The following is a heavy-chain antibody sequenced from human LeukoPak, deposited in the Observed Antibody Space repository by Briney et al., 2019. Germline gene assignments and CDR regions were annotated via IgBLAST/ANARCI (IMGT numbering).Heavy chain of an antibody. D-gene: IGHD2-2*02. CDR2: IIPILGIA. V-gene: IGHV1-69*04. CDR1: GGTFSSYT. Sequence: SVKVSCKASGGTFSSYTISWVRQAPGQGLEWMGRIIPILGIANYAQKFQGRVTITADKSTSTAYMELSSLRSEDTAVYYCAREPYCSSTSCHTDWFDPWGQGTLVTVSS. J-gene: IGHJ5*02. CDR3: AREPYCSSTSCHTDWFDP.